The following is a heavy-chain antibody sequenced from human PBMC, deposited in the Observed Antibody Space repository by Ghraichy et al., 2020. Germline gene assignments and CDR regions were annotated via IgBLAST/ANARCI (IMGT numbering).Heavy chain of an antibody. D-gene: IGHD5-24*01. CDR2: IYYSGSS. J-gene: IGHJ4*02. Sequence: SETLSLTCTVSGGSISSSSYYWGWIRQPPGKGLEWIGSIYYSGSSYYNPSLKSRVTISADTSKNQFSLKLSSVTAADTAVYYCARLGGLEMATNWGQGTLVTVSS. CDR3: ARLGGLEMATN. CDR1: GGSISSSSYY. V-gene: IGHV4-39*01.